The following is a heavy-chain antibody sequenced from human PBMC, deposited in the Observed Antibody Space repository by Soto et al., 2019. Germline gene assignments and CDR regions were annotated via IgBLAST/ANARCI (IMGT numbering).Heavy chain of an antibody. D-gene: IGHD6-6*01. J-gene: IGHJ6*02. V-gene: IGHV5-51*01. CDR2: IYPGDSDT. Sequence: PGESLKISCKGSGYSFTSYWIGWVRQMPGKGLEWMGIIYPGDSDTRYSPSFQGQVTISADRSISTAYLQWSSLKASDTAMYYCARDTYRTRYSSSTAGYYYGMDVWGQGTTVTVSS. CDR3: ARDTYRTRYSSSTAGYYYGMDV. CDR1: GYSFTSYW.